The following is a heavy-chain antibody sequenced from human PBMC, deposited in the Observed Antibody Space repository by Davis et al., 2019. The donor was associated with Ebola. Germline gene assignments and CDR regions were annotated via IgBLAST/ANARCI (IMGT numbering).Heavy chain of an antibody. CDR2: ISYDGYNK. CDR1: GFTFSSYA. Sequence: PGGSLRLSCAASGFTFSSYAMHWARQAPGKGLEWVAVISYDGYNKYYADSVKGRFTISRDNSKNTLYLQMNSLRAEDTAVYYCASDFWSGYYKNYWGQGTLVTVSS. CDR3: ASDFWSGYYKNY. V-gene: IGHV3-30-3*01. D-gene: IGHD3-3*01. J-gene: IGHJ4*02.